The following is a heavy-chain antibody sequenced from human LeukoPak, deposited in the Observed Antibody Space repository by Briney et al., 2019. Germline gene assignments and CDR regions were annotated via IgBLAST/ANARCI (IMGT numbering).Heavy chain of an antibody. CDR2: ITSTTDGGTT. CDR1: GFPLSEAW. CDR3: TTYLAT. Sequence: GGSLRLSCAVSGFPLSEAWMDWVRQAPGKGLEWVGRITSTTDGGTTDHAAPVRGRFTISRDDSKTTLYLQMNSLKAEDTAVYYCTTYLATRGQGTLVTVSS. J-gene: IGHJ4*02. D-gene: IGHD5-12*01. V-gene: IGHV3-15*01.